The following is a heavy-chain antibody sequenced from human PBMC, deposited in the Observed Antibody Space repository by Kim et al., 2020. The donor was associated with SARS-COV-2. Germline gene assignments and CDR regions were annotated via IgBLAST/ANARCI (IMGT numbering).Heavy chain of an antibody. V-gene: IGHV3-73*01. CDR1: GFTFSGSA. J-gene: IGHJ6*02. D-gene: IGHD2-15*01. Sequence: GGSLRLSCAASGFTFSGSAMHWVRQASRKGLEWVGRIRSKANSYATAYAASVKGRFTISRDDSKNTAYLQMNSLKTEDTAVYYCTTRLPNSYYGMDVWGQGTTVTVSS. CDR3: TTRLPNSYYGMDV. CDR2: IRSKANSYAT.